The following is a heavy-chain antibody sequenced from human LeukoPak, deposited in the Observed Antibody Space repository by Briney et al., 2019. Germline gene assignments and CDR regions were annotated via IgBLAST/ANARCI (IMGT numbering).Heavy chain of an antibody. D-gene: IGHD4-17*01. CDR1: GFTFSSYA. J-gene: IGHJ4*02. CDR2: ISGSGGST. Sequence: GGSLRLSCAASGFTFSSYAMSWVRQAPGKGLEWVSAISGSGGSTYYADSVKGRFTISRDNSKNTLYLQTNSLRAEDTAVYYCAKHRGDYQYYFDYWGQGTLVTVSS. V-gene: IGHV3-23*01. CDR3: AKHRGDYQYYFDY.